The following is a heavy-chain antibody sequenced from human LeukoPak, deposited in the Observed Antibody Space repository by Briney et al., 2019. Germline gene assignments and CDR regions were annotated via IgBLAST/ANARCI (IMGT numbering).Heavy chain of an antibody. CDR1: GYTFTSYD. J-gene: IGHJ5*02. CDR2: IIPILGIA. D-gene: IGHD2-15*01. Sequence: ASVKVSCKASGYTFTSYDINWVRQATGQGLEWMGRIIPILGIANYAQKFQGRVTITADKSTSTAYMELSSLRSEDTAVYYCARGPTRLGYCSGGSCQNWFDPWGQGTLVTVSS. CDR3: ARGPTRLGYCSGGSCQNWFDP. V-gene: IGHV1-69*04.